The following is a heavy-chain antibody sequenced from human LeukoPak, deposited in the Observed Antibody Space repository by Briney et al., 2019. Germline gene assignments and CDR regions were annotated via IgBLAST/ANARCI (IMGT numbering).Heavy chain of an antibody. J-gene: IGHJ3*02. CDR2: IYSGGST. V-gene: IGHV3-53*01. CDR3: ARELALYSSGSGSQTFDI. CDR1: GFTVSSSY. Sequence: GGSLRLSCAASGFTVSSSYMTWVRQAPGKGLEWVSVIYSGGSTYYADSVKGRFTISRDNSKNTLYLHMNSLRAEDTAVYYCARELALYSSGSGSQTFDIWGQGTMVTVSS. D-gene: IGHD3-10*01.